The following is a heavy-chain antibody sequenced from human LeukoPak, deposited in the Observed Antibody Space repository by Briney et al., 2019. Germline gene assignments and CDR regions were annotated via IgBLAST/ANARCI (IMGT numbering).Heavy chain of an antibody. D-gene: IGHD7-27*01. CDR3: ARDASTGDLGSDAFDI. CDR2: IYHSGST. Sequence: SETLSLTCTVSGGSISSGGYYWSWIRQPPGKGLEWIGYIYHSGSTYYNPSLKSRVTISVDRSRNQFSLKLSSVTAADTAVYYCARDASTGDLGSDAFDIWGQGTMVTVSS. V-gene: IGHV4-30-2*01. CDR1: GGSISSGGYY. J-gene: IGHJ3*02.